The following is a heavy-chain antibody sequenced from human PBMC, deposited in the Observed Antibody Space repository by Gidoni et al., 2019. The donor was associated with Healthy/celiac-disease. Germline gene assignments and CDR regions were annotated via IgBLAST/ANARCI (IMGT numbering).Heavy chain of an antibody. D-gene: IGHD7-27*01. Sequence: EVQLVESGGGLVQPGGSLRLSCGASGFTFSSYWTGWVRQAPGKGLEWVANIKQDGSEKYYVDSVKGRFTISRDNAKNSLYLQMNSLRAEDTAVYYCASLNWAIDYWGQGTLVTVSS. J-gene: IGHJ4*02. CDR2: IKQDGSEK. CDR3: ASLNWAIDY. V-gene: IGHV3-7*01. CDR1: GFTFSSYW.